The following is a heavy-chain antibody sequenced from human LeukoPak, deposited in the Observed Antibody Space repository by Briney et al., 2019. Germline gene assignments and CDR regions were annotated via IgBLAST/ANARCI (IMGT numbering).Heavy chain of an antibody. V-gene: IGHV4-39*01. CDR1: GGSISSSSYY. J-gene: IGHJ6*03. CDR2: IYYSGST. CDR3: ARLGLPTGDYYYMDV. D-gene: IGHD1-14*01. Sequence: PSETLSLTCTVSGGSISSSSYYWGWIRQLPGKGLEWIGSIYYSGSTYYNPSLKSRVTISVDTSKNQFSLKLSSVTAADTAVYYCARLGLPTGDYYYMDVWGKGTTVTISS.